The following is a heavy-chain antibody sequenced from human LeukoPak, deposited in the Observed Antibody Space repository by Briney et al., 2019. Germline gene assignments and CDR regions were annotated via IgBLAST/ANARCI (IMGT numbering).Heavy chain of an antibody. CDR1: GLTVSSKY. CDR3: ARGGGDRVAY. D-gene: IGHD2-21*02. Sequence: PGGSLRLSCAASGLTVSSKYMSWVRQAPGKGLEWVSVMYNNGNTHYADSVKGRFTISRDNAKNTLYLQMNSLRPEATAVFFWARGGGDRVAYWGQGPRVTVSS. V-gene: IGHV3-53*01. CDR2: MYNNGNT. J-gene: IGHJ4*02.